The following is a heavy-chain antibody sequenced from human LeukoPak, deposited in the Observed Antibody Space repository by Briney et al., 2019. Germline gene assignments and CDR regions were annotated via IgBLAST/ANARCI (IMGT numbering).Heavy chain of an antibody. V-gene: IGHV4-34*01. CDR1: GGSISSYY. Sequence: SETLSLTCTVSGGSISSYYWSRIRQPPGKGLEWIGEINHSGSTNYNPSLKSRVTISVDTSKNQFSLKLSSVTAADTAVYYCARLGRFDYWGQGTLVTVSS. CDR2: INHSGST. CDR3: ARLGRFDY. J-gene: IGHJ4*02.